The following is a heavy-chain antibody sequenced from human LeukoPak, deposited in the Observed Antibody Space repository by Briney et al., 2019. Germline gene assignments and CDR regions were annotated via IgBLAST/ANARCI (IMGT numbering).Heavy chain of an antibody. D-gene: IGHD5-12*01. CDR1: GYIFTGHL. CDR3: ARDERRGYSGYDPYYMDV. V-gene: IGHV1-2*02. Sequence: ASVKVPCKGSGYIFTGHLIHWVRQAPGQGLEWMGWINPNSGATTYAQKFKGRVTMTRDTSTSTAYMELSGLRSDDTAIYFCARDERRGYSGYDPYYMDVWGKGTTLTVSS. CDR2: INPNSGAT. J-gene: IGHJ6*03.